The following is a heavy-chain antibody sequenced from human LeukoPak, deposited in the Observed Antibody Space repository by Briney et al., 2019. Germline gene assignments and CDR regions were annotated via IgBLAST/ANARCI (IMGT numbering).Heavy chain of an antibody. CDR1: GFTFSSYS. D-gene: IGHD6-13*01. J-gene: IGHJ4*02. Sequence: GSLRLSCAASGFTFSSYSMNWVRQAPGKGLEWVSSISSSSYIYYADSVKGRFTISRDNAKNSLYLQMNSLRAEDTAVYYCARDVGSSSWFDYWGQGTLVTVSS. V-gene: IGHV3-21*01. CDR2: ISSSSYI. CDR3: ARDVGSSSWFDY.